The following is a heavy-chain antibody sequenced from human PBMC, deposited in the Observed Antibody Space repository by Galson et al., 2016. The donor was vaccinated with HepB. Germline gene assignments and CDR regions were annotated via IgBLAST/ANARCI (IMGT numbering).Heavy chain of an antibody. CDR1: GFIFSDYD. V-gene: IGHV3-13*01. D-gene: IGHD2-2*01. Sequence: SLRLSCAASGFIFSDYDMHWVRQVTGKSLEWVSAIDSAGDTFYPGSVKGRFTISRENAKNSLYLQMNGLRAGDTAVYSCARALLGGGAGGSDTVAVPSAMDHWGQGTLVTVSS. J-gene: IGHJ4*02. CDR2: IDSAGDT. CDR3: ARALLGGGAGGSDTVAVPSAMDH.